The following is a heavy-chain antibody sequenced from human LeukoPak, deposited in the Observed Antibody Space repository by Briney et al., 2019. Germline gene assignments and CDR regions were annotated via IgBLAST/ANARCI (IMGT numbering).Heavy chain of an antibody. D-gene: IGHD6-13*01. Sequence: GGSLRLSCAASGFSFSSYWMSWVRQPPGKGLEWVANIKEDGSEKNYVDSVKGRFTISRDNAKSSVYLLMNSLRAGDTVMYYCAKDTWLLAVGIQVCDYWGQGILVTVSS. CDR2: IKEDGSEK. V-gene: IGHV3-7*03. CDR3: AKDTWLLAVGIQVCDY. J-gene: IGHJ4*02. CDR1: GFSFSSYW.